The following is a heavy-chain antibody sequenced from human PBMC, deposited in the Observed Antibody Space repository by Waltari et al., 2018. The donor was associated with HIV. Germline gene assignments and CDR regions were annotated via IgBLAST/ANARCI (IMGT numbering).Heavy chain of an antibody. CDR2: INSDGSST. J-gene: IGHJ3*02. CDR1: GFTFSSYW. D-gene: IGHD3-10*01. V-gene: IGHV3-74*01. CDR3: ARDVGHLRNDAFDI. Sequence: EVQLVESGGGLVQPGGSLRLSCAASGFTFSSYWMHWVRQAPGKGLVSFSRINSDGSSTSYADSVKGRFTISRDNAKNTLYLQMNSLRAEDTAVYYCARDVGHLRNDAFDIWGQGTMVTVSS.